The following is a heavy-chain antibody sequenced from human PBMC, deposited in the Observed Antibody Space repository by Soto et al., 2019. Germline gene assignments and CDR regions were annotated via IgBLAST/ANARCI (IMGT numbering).Heavy chain of an antibody. Sequence: GGSLRLSCVASGFTFKNAWMNWVRQAPGKGLEWVGRIKSKTEGETTDYAAPVKGRFTISRDDSKNTLYLQMNSLKSEDTAVYYCTTTSDFYESDGYLYYFDFWGQGT. J-gene: IGHJ4*02. D-gene: IGHD3-22*01. CDR2: IKSKTEGETT. V-gene: IGHV3-15*07. CDR3: TTTSDFYESDGYLYYFDF. CDR1: GFTFKNAW.